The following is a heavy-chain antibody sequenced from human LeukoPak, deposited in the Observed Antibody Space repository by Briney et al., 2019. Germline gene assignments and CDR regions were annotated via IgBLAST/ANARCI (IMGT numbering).Heavy chain of an antibody. V-gene: IGHV3-23*01. J-gene: IGHJ4*02. Sequence: PGGSLRLSCAASGFTFSTFAMIWVRQPPGKGLEWVSSIFPSGGEIHYADSVRGRFTISRDNSKSTLSLQMNSLRAEDTAIYYCATYRQVLLPFESWGQGTRVTVSS. CDR2: IFPSGGEI. CDR1: GFTFSTFA. CDR3: ATYRQVLLPFES. D-gene: IGHD2-8*02.